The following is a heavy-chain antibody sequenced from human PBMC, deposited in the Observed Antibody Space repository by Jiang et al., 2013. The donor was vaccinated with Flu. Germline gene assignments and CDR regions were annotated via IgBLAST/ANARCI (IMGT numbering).Heavy chain of an antibody. Sequence: GSGLVKPSETLSLTCSVSGYSISSGYYWGWIRQSPAKGLEWIGSIFHSGTTYSNPSFSSRLSLSVDTSKNQFSLRLRSVTAADTAIYYCAAPNRMYYDFWSGLDAFNIWGQGTLVTVSS. CDR3: AAPNRMYYDFWSGLDAFNI. CDR2: IFHSGTT. J-gene: IGHJ3*02. CDR1: GYSISSGYY. V-gene: IGHV4-38-2*02. D-gene: IGHD3-3*01.